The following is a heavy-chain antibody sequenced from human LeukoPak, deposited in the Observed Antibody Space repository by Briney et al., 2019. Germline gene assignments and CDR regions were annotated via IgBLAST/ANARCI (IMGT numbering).Heavy chain of an antibody. V-gene: IGHV3-30*02. CDR1: GFDLSRNG. J-gene: IGHJ4*02. CDR2: IRYDGSKT. Sequence: GGSLRLSCAASGFDLSRNGMHWVRQAPGKGLEWVSFIRYDGSKTFYGDSVTGRFSISRDNSKNTLYLQMNSLTAEDTAVYYCARDPDQIVGANFDYWGQGTLVTVSS. D-gene: IGHD1-26*01. CDR3: ARDPDQIVGANFDY.